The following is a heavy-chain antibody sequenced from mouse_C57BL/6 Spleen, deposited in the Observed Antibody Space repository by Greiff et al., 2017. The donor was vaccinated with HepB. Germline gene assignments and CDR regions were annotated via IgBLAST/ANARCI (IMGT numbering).Heavy chain of an antibody. CDR2: IYPGDGDT. J-gene: IGHJ1*03. Sequence: VQLQQSGAELVKPGASVKISCKASGYAFSSYWMNWVKQRPGKGLEWIGQIYPGDGDTNYNGKFKGKATLTADKSSSTAYMQLSSLTSEDFAVYFCARSTIYYYGSSPHWYFDVWGTGTTVTVSS. V-gene: IGHV1-80*01. D-gene: IGHD1-1*01. CDR1: GYAFSSYW. CDR3: ARSTIYYYGSSPHWYFDV.